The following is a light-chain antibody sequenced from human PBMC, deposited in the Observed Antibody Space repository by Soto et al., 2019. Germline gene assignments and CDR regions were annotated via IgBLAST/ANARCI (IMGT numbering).Light chain of an antibody. V-gene: IGKV3-15*01. CDR1: QRVSNN. CDR2: ATS. CDR3: QQYDNWPPP. Sequence: EIVMTQSPATLSVSPGERATLSCRASQRVSNNLAWYQQRPGRSPRHLIYATSTRATGIPARFSGSGSGTDFTLTISSLQSEAFAVYYCQQYDNWPPPFGQGTRLEIK. J-gene: IGKJ5*01.